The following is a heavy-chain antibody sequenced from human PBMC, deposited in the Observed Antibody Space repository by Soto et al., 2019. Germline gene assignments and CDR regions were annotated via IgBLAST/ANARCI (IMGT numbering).Heavy chain of an antibody. CDR3: AKAPDYGDYESGYFDY. J-gene: IGHJ4*02. Sequence: PGGSLRLSCAASGFTFSSYAMSWVRQAPGKGLEWVSAISGSGGSTYYADSVKGRFTISRDNSKNTLYLQMNSLRAEDTAVYYCAKAPDYGDYESGYFDYWGQGTLVTVSS. D-gene: IGHD4-17*01. CDR2: ISGSGGST. CDR1: GFTFSSYA. V-gene: IGHV3-23*01.